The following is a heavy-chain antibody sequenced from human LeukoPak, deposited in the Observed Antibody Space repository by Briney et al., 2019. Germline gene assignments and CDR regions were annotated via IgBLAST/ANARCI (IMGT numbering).Heavy chain of an antibody. CDR3: AKAPFGDGDYGGSDY. D-gene: IGHD4-17*01. CDR1: GFSFSSYG. Sequence: GGSLRLSCAASGFSFSSYGMHWVRQAPGKGLEWVAVISYDGSNKYYSDSVKGRFTISRDNSKNMLYLQLNSLRVEDTAVYYCAKAPFGDGDYGGSDYWGQGTLVTVSS. V-gene: IGHV3-30*18. J-gene: IGHJ4*02. CDR2: ISYDGSNK.